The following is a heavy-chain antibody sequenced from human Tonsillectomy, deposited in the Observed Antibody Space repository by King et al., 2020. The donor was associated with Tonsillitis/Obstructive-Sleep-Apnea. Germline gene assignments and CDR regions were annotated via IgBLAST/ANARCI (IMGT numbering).Heavy chain of an antibody. CDR3: AKDLGGGYYDSSGYHDAFDI. J-gene: IGHJ3*02. D-gene: IGHD3-22*01. V-gene: IGHV3-30*18. CDR2: ISYDGTTE. Sequence: VQLVESGGGVVQPGKSLRLSCAASGFTFGTFGMHWVRQAPGKGLEWVAVISYDGTTEFYADSVKGRFTVSRDISKNTLYLQMISLRAEDTAVYYCAKDLGGGYYDSSGYHDAFDIWGQGTMVTVSS. CDR1: GFTFGTFG.